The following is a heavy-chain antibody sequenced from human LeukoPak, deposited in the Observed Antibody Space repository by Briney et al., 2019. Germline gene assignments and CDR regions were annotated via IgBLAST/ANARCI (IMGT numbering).Heavy chain of an antibody. J-gene: IGHJ2*01. Sequence: GGSLRLSCAASGFTFSSYWMSWVRQAPGKGLEWVANIKQDGSEKYYVDSVKGRFTISRDNAKNSLYLQMNSLRAEDTAVYYCARGGEYYDSSGYYSEYFDLWGRGTLVTVSS. CDR3: ARGGEYYDSSGYYSEYFDL. CDR1: GFTFSSYW. CDR2: IKQDGSEK. D-gene: IGHD3-22*01. V-gene: IGHV3-7*03.